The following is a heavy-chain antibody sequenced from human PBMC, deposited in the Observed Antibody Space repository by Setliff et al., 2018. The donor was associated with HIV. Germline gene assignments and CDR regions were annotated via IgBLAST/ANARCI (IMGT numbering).Heavy chain of an antibody. CDR2: IHTSGNT. CDR3: ARDHVFGSRTGFDP. CDR1: GGSISSGDYY. V-gene: IGHV4-61*02. J-gene: IGHJ5*02. D-gene: IGHD3-10*01. Sequence: SETLSLTCTVSGGSISSGDYYWTWIRQPAGKGLQWIGRIHTSGNTNYNPSLKSRVTISVDTSKNQISLKLSSVTAADTAVYYCARDHVFGSRTGFDPWGPGILVTVSS.